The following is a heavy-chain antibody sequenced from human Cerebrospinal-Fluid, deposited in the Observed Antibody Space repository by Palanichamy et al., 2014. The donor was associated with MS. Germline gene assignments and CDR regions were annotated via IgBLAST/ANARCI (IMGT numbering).Heavy chain of an antibody. D-gene: IGHD5/OR15-5a*01. CDR1: GYSFSGYG. Sequence: QVQLVQSGGEVKKPGASVKVSCKTSGYSFSGYGISWVRQAPGQGLEWMGWISTFNGKKNSAQTLRGRLTMTTDTSTSTAYMELRNLRSDDTAVYYCARTYFYESENRQEYDWFDPWGQGTLVTVSS. CDR3: ARTYFYESENRQEYDWFDP. CDR2: ISTFNGKK. V-gene: IGHV1-18*01. J-gene: IGHJ5*02.